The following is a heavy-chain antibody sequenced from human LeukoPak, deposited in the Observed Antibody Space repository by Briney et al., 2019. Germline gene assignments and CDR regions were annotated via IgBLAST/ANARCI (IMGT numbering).Heavy chain of an antibody. Sequence: GGSLRLSCAASGFTVSSNYMSWVRQAPGKGLEWVSVIYSGGSTYYADSVKDRFTISRDNSKNTLYLQMNSLRAEDTAVYYCARGVGGYSYAFDIWGQGTMVTVSS. CDR1: GFTVSSNY. D-gene: IGHD5-18*01. J-gene: IGHJ3*02. CDR2: IYSGGST. CDR3: ARGVGGYSYAFDI. V-gene: IGHV3-66*02.